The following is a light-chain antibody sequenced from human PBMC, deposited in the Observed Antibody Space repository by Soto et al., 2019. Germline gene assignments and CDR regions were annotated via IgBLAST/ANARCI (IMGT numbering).Light chain of an antibody. J-gene: IGKJ2*01. V-gene: IGKV3-15*01. CDR1: QNINSN. CDR3: QQCNDWPYT. Sequence: EIVMTQSPATLSVSPGEGATLSCRASQNINSNLTWYQQKPGQVPRLLIYAASTRATDIPARFSGSGSGTEFTLTISSLHSEDFAVFYCQQCNDWPYTFGQGTKLEIK. CDR2: AAS.